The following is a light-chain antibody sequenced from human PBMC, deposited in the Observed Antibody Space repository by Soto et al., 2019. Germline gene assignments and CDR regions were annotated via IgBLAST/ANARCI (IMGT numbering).Light chain of an antibody. J-gene: IGKJ1*01. CDR2: DAS. CDR3: QQYNGYSTWT. CDR1: QSISRC. Sequence: DIQMTQSPSTLSASIGDRVTIACRASQSISRCVAWYQHKPGKAPKVLIWDASSLQRGVPSRFSGSGSGTEFTLTISNLQPDDFATYYCQQYNGYSTWTFGQGTKVEIK. V-gene: IGKV1-5*01.